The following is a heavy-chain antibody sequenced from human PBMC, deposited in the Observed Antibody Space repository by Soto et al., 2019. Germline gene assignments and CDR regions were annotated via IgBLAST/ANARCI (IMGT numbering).Heavy chain of an antibody. J-gene: IGHJ3*02. V-gene: IGHV4-39*01. Sequence: PSETLSLTCTVSGGSINRSSYYWGWIRRPPGKGLEWIGSVYFSGSTFYNPSLKSRVTISVDTSKNQFSLKLSSVTAADTAVFYCAKTTVTTVAAFDIWGQGTMVTVS. CDR1: GGSINRSSYY. CDR3: AKTTVTTVAAFDI. D-gene: IGHD4-17*01. CDR2: VYFSGST.